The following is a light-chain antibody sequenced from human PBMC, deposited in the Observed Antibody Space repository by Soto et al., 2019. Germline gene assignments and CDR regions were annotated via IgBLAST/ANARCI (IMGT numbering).Light chain of an antibody. J-gene: IGKJ5*01. Sequence: VMTQTQLRVGVACGQPSSTSCKSSKSLLHITGETFLFWYLQKPGQSPQLLIYEVSTRVSGVPDRFSGSGSGTDFTLEISRVETDDVGIYYCMQSTQLPPTFGQGTRLEIK. CDR1: KSLLHITGETF. CDR2: EVS. V-gene: IGKV2D-29*02. CDR3: MQSTQLPPT.